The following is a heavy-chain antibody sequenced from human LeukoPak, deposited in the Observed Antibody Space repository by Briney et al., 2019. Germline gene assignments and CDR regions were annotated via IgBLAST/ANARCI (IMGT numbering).Heavy chain of an antibody. V-gene: IGHV3-53*01. Sequence: GGSLGLSCAASGFTVSSNYMRRVRQAPGEGLEGVSVISSGGSTYSADSVTGRYSISQYNSKSTLYPQMYSLRAEETAVYYCARLRGDNCYEHFDYWGQGTLVTVSS. D-gene: IGHD1-1*01. CDR3: ARLRGDNCYEHFDY. CDR1: GFTVSSNY. CDR2: ISSGGST. J-gene: IGHJ4*02.